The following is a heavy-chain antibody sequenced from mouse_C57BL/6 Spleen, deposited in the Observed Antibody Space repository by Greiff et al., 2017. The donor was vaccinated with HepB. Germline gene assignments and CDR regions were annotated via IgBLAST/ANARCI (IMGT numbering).Heavy chain of an antibody. CDR3: ARRYDYDGPWFAY. CDR1: GFSLTSYG. Sequence: VQLQQSGPGLVQPSQSLSITCTVSGFSLTSYGVHWVRQSPGKGLEWLGVIWSGGSTDYNAAFISRLSISKDNSKSQVFFKMNSPQADDTAIYYCARRYDYDGPWFAYWGQGTLVTVSA. J-gene: IGHJ3*01. CDR2: IWSGGST. V-gene: IGHV2-2*01. D-gene: IGHD2-4*01.